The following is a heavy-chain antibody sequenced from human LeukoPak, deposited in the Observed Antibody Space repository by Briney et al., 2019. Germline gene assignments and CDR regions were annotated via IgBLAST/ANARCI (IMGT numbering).Heavy chain of an antibody. CDR3: ARVDVVDQKFDY. D-gene: IGHD2-15*01. Sequence: SETLSLTCAVYGGTFSGYYWSWIRQPPGKGLEWIGYIYHSGSTYYNPSLKSRVTISVDRSKNQFSLKLSSVTAADTAVYYCARVDVVDQKFDYWGQGTLVTVSS. J-gene: IGHJ4*02. CDR2: IYHSGST. V-gene: IGHV4-34*01. CDR1: GGTFSGYY.